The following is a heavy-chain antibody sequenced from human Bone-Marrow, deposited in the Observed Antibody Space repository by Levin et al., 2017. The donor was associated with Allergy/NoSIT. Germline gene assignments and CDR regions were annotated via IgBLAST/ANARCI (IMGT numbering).Heavy chain of an antibody. CDR2: LSYDGSRT. J-gene: IGHJ3*02. CDR1: GFTFRSNG. Sequence: SCAASGFTFRSNGMHWVRQAPGKGLEWVAVLSYDGSRTDYADSMSGRFSISKDTSENTLYLQMNSVRVEDTAVYYCARARWELYSPDAYDIWGRGTVVTVSS. D-gene: IGHD4-23*01. V-gene: IGHV3-30-3*01. CDR3: ARARWELYSPDAYDI.